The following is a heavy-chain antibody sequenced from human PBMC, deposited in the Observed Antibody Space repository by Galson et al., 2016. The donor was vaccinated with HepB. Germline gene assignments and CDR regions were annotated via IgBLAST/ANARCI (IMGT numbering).Heavy chain of an antibody. CDR2: ISDDGSNK. J-gene: IGHJ1*01. CDR3: ARDPYATSLEYFQH. D-gene: IGHD2-2*01. Sequence: SLRLSCAASGFTFSSYGMHWVRQAPGKGLEWVAVISDDGSNKYYADSVKGRFSISRDNAKSSLFLQMSSLRAEDTAVYFCARDPYATSLEYFQHWGQGTLVTVSS. V-gene: IGHV3-30*03. CDR1: GFTFSSYG.